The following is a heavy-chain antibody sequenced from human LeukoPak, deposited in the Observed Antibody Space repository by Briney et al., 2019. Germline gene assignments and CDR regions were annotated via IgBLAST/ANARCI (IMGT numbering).Heavy chain of an antibody. Sequence: SETLSLTCAVYGGSFSGYYWSWIRQPPGEGLEWIGEINHSGSTNYNPSLKSRVTISVDTSKNQFSLKLSSVTAADTAVYYCARGLVSGWNSPRGYLDVWGQGTTVTVSS. CDR3: ARGLVSGWNSPRGYLDV. CDR2: INHSGST. D-gene: IGHD6-19*01. V-gene: IGHV4-34*01. J-gene: IGHJ6*02. CDR1: GGSFSGYY.